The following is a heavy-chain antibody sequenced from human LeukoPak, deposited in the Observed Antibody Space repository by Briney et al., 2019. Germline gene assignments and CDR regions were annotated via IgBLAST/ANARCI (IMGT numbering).Heavy chain of an antibody. Sequence: ASVKVSCKASGYTFATYGFCWVRQVPGQGLEWMGWISAHNGQTKSAQRFQDRVKMTTDTSTSTAYMELKSLTSDDTAVCYCAKVVGDRIDYWGQGTLVTVSS. CDR1: GYTFATYG. CDR2: ISAHNGQT. V-gene: IGHV1-18*01. J-gene: IGHJ4*02. CDR3: AKVVGDRIDY. D-gene: IGHD3-16*02.